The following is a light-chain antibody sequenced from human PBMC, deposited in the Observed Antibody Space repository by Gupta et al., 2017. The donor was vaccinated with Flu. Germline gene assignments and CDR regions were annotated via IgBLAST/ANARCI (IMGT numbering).Light chain of an antibody. CDR3: QSYDSSLSGSV. Sequence: QSVLTQPPSVSGAPGQRVNISCTGSSSNIGAGYDVHWYQQLPGTAPKLLLYGNSNRPSGVPDRFSGSKSGTSASLAITGLQAEDEADYYCQSYDSSLSGSVFGGGTKLTVL. J-gene: IGLJ3*02. V-gene: IGLV1-40*01. CDR2: GNS. CDR1: SSNIGAGYD.